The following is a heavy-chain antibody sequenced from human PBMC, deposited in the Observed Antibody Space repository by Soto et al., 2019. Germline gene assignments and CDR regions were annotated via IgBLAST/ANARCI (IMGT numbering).Heavy chain of an antibody. CDR3: ARWDYGYYARFDY. Sequence: QVQLVQSGAEVKKSGASVKVSCKASGYTFTSHDINWVRQATGQGLEWMGWMNPNSGNTGYAQKFQGRVTMTRNTSISTAYMELSSLRAEDTVVYYCARWDYGYYARFDYWGQGTLVTVSS. CDR2: MNPNSGNT. J-gene: IGHJ4*02. D-gene: IGHD4-17*01. CDR1: GYTFTSHD. V-gene: IGHV1-8*01.